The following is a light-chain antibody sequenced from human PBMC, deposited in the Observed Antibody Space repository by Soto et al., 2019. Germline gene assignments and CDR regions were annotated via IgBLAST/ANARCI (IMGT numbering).Light chain of an antibody. CDR2: GNS. Sequence: QSVLTQPPSVSGAPGQRVTISCTGSSSNIGAGYDVHWYQQLPGTAPKLLIYGNSNRPSGVPDRFSGSKSGTSASLAITGLQAEDEADYYCQSYDSSLSVVVFGGGTKGTVL. V-gene: IGLV1-40*01. J-gene: IGLJ2*01. CDR3: QSYDSSLSVVV. CDR1: SSNIGAGYD.